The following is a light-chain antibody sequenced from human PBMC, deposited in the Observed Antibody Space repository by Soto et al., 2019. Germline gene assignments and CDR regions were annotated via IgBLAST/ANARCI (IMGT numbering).Light chain of an antibody. CDR3: CSYAGNYIYV. V-gene: IGLV1-40*01. CDR1: SSNIGAGYD. CDR2: GNT. Sequence: QSVLTQPPSVSGAPGQRVTISCTGSSSNIGAGYDVSWYQQLPGTAPKFLIYGNTDRPSGVPDRFSGSKSGTSASLAITGLQAEDEADYYCCSYAGNYIYVFGPGTKLTVL. J-gene: IGLJ1*01.